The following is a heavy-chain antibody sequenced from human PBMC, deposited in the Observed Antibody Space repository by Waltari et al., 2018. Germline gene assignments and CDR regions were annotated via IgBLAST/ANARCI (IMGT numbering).Heavy chain of an antibody. V-gene: IGHV4-38-2*01. J-gene: IGHJ3*02. CDR1: GYSISSGYY. Sequence: QVQLQESGPGLVKPSETLSLTCAVSGYSISSGYYWGWIRQPPGKGLEWIGSIYHSGSTYYNPSLKSRVTISVDTSKNQFSLKLSSVTAADTAVYYCASARGIAVADGRGDAFDIWGQGTMVTVSS. CDR2: IYHSGST. D-gene: IGHD6-19*01. CDR3: ASARGIAVADGRGDAFDI.